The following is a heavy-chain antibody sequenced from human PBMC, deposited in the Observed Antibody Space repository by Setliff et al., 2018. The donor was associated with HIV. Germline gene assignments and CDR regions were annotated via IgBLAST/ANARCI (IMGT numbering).Heavy chain of an antibody. CDR2: INAGNGNT. V-gene: IGHV1-3*03. Sequence: ASVKVSCKASGYTFTNYAMHWVRQAPGQRLEWMGWINAGNGNTKYSQEFQGRVTISRDTSARTAYMELSSLGSEDMAVYYCLRRATAAEVFDYWGQGTLVTVSS. D-gene: IGHD6-13*01. J-gene: IGHJ4*02. CDR1: GYTFTNYA. CDR3: LRRATAAEVFDY.